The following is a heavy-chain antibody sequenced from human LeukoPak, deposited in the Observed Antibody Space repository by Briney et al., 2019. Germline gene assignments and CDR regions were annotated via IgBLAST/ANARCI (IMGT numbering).Heavy chain of an antibody. CDR3: ARGSNYYFDSSADYPRY. D-gene: IGHD3-22*01. Sequence: ASVKVSCKASGYTFTTYFMHWVRQAPGQGLEWMGIINPSGGSTSYAQKFQDRVTMTRDTSKSTVYMEMSSLGSEDTAVYFCARGSNYYFDSSADYPRYWGQGTLVTVSS. V-gene: IGHV1-46*01. J-gene: IGHJ4*02. CDR2: INPSGGST. CDR1: GYTFTTYF.